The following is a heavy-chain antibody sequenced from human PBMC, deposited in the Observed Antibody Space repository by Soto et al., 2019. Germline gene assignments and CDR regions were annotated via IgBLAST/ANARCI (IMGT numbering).Heavy chain of an antibody. CDR1: GFTFSSYG. CDR2: ISYDGSNK. D-gene: IGHD6-13*01. V-gene: IGHV3-30*18. CDR3: AKVMRQLMHYFDY. Sequence: QVQLVESGGGVVQPGRSLRLSCAASGFTFSSYGMHGGRQAPGKGLEWVAVISYDGSNKYYADSVKGRFTISRDNSKNTLYLHMNSLRAEDTAVYYCAKVMRQLMHYFDYCGQGTLVSVSS. J-gene: IGHJ4*02.